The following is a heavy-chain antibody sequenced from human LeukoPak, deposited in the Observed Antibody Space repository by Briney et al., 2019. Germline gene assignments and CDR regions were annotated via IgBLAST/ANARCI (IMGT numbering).Heavy chain of an antibody. CDR1: GFTFSSYA. J-gene: IGHJ4*02. CDR3: ATDRNSGKYYDY. V-gene: IGHV3-23*01. CDR2: ISGSGGST. D-gene: IGHD1-26*01. Sequence: TGGSLRLSCAASGFTFSSYAMSWVRQAPGKGLEWVSGISGSGGSTYYADSVRGRFTISRDNSKDTLYLQMNSLRAEDTAVYYCATDRNSGKYYDYWGQGTLVTVSS.